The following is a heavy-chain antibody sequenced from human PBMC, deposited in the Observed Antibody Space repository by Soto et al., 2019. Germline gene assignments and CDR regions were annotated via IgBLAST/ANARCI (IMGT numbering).Heavy chain of an antibody. CDR3: ARDGTEAGIFFEY. CDR1: GFAFSSYA. D-gene: IGHD6-13*01. Sequence: QVQLVESGGGVVQPGKSLRLSCEASGFAFSSYAMHWVRQAPGKGLEWVAVIWYDGSNEHYADSVKGRFTISRDNSTNTLYRQMNSLRPEDTSVYYCARDGTEAGIFFEYWGQGTLVTVSS. V-gene: IGHV3-33*01. J-gene: IGHJ4*02. CDR2: IWYDGSNE.